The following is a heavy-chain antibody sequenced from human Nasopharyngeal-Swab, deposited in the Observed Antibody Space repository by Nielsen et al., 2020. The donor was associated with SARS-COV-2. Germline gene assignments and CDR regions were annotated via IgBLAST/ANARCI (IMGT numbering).Heavy chain of an antibody. Sequence: GGSLRLSCAASGFTFSSYAMSWVRQAPGKGLEWVSGISGSAGSTYYADSVKGRFTISRDNSKNTLFLQMNSLGVEDTAVYYCAKVQQLAPNGMDVWGQGTTVTVSS. V-gene: IGHV3-23*01. CDR1: GFTFSSYA. J-gene: IGHJ6*02. CDR2: ISGSAGST. D-gene: IGHD6-6*01. CDR3: AKVQQLAPNGMDV.